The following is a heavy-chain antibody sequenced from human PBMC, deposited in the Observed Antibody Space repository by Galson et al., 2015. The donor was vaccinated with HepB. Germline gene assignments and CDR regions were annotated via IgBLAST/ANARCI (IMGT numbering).Heavy chain of an antibody. CDR1: GFTFTNAW. CDR2: IQSKSDGGTT. J-gene: IGHJ2*01. V-gene: IGHV3-15*07. D-gene: IGHD4-23*01. CDR3: TTAGNFRVTTGWYVDL. Sequence: SLRLSCAASGFTFTNAWMNWVRQAPGKGLEWVGRIQSKSDGGTTDYAAPVKGRFSISRDDSKNTLHLQMNSLKTEDTAVYYCTTAGNFRVTTGWYVDLWGRGTLVTVSS.